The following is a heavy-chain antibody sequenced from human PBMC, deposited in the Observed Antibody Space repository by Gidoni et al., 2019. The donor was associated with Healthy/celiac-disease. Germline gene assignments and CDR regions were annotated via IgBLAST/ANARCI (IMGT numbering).Heavy chain of an antibody. J-gene: IGHJ4*02. V-gene: IGHV3-33*01. CDR3: ARDHEDRYDILTGYFSFGY. D-gene: IGHD3-9*01. CDR2: IWYDGSNK. Sequence: QVQLVESGGGVVQPGRSLRLSCAASGFTFSSYGMHWVRQAPGKGLEWVAVIWYDGSNKYYADSVKGRFTISRDNSKNTLYLQMNSLRAEDTAVYYCARDHEDRYDILTGYFSFGYWGQGTLVTVSS. CDR1: GFTFSSYG.